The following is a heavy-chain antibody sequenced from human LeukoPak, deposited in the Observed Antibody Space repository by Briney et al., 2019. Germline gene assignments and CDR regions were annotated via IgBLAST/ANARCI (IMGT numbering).Heavy chain of an antibody. D-gene: IGHD2-15*01. J-gene: IGHJ4*02. CDR2: IYYGGST. V-gene: IGHV4-59*01. CDR1: GDSINSNY. Sequence: SETLSLTCSVSGDSINSNYWSWMRQPPGKGLEWIGYIYYGGSTNYNPSLKSRVSMSVDTSKNQFSLNLSSVTASDTAVYHCARLLAGCPGGRCRAHFDYWGQGTLVTVSS. CDR3: ARLLAGCPGGRCRAHFDY.